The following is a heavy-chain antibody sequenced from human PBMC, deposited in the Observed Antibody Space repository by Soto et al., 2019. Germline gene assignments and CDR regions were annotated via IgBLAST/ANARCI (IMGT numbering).Heavy chain of an antibody. CDR2: IIPIFGTA. CDR1: GYTFTSYA. Sequence: SVKVSCKASGYTFTSYAISWVRQAPGQGLEWMGGIIPIFGTANYAQKFQGRVTITRDTSASTAYMELSSLRSEDTAVYYCASAKDSSGWYVFDYWGQGTLVTVSS. D-gene: IGHD6-19*01. V-gene: IGHV1-69*05. J-gene: IGHJ4*02. CDR3: ASAKDSSGWYVFDY.